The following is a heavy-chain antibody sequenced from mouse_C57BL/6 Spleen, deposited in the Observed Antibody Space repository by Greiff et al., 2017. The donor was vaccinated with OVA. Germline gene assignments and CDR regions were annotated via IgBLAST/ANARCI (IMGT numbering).Heavy chain of an antibody. V-gene: IGHV1-72*01. CDR2: IDPNSGGT. CDR1: GYTFTSYW. CDR3: ARSHYYYGSSRDWYFDV. D-gene: IGHD1-1*01. Sequence: VQLQQPGAELVKPGASVKLSCKASGYTFTSYWMHWVKQRPGRGLEWIGRIDPNSGGTKYNEKFKSKATLTVDKPSSTAYMQLRSLTSEDSAVYYCARSHYYYGSSRDWYFDVWGTGTTVTVSS. J-gene: IGHJ1*03.